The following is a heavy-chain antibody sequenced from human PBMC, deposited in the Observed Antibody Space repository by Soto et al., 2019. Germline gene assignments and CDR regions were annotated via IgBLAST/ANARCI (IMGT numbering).Heavy chain of an antibody. D-gene: IGHD2-21*02. CDR1: GGTFSSYT. CDR3: ARVPEAYCGGDCYSPHFDS. V-gene: IGHV1-69*02. CDR2: IIPILGIA. J-gene: IGHJ4*02. Sequence: QVQLVQSGAEVKKPGSSVKVSCKASGGTFSSYTISWVRQAPGQGLEWMGRIIPILGIANYAQKFQGRVTITADKSTSTAYMELSSLRSEDTAVYYCARVPEAYCGGDCYSPHFDSWGQGTLVTVSS.